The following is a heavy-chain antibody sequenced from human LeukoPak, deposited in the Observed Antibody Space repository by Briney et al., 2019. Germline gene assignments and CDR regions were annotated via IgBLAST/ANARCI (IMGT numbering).Heavy chain of an antibody. D-gene: IGHD3-10*01. CDR1: GFTFSDYY. J-gene: IGHJ4*02. Sequence: GSLRLSCAASGFTFSDYYMSWIRQAPGKGLEWVSYISSSSSYTNYADSVKGRFTISRDNAKNSLYLQMNSLRAEDTAVHYCARVDNYGSFDYWGQGTLVTVSS. CDR2: ISSSSSYT. V-gene: IGHV3-11*06. CDR3: ARVDNYGSFDY.